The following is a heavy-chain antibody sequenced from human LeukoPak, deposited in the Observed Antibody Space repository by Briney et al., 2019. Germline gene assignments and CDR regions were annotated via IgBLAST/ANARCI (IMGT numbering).Heavy chain of an antibody. J-gene: IGHJ6*03. D-gene: IGHD3-10*01. V-gene: IGHV3-23*01. CDR3: VRWYGGSGLESYYYCMDV. Sequence: GGSLSLPCAASGFALSSYAMSWVRQDPAKGLQWVLATSSSDAGTYHEESVRGRFTISRDNSKNTLYLQLNSLRADDAAVYYCVRWYGGSGLESYYYCMDVWVKGTTVTIS. CDR2: TSSSDAGT. CDR1: GFALSSYA.